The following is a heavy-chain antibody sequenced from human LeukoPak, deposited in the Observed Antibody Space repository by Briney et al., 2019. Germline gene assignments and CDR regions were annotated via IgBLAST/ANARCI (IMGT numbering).Heavy chain of an antibody. CDR3: ARESEGIAAADY. CDR2: MNPNSGNT. CDR1: GYTFTTYD. D-gene: IGHD6-13*01. Sequence: ASVKVSCKASGYTFTTYDINWVRQAAGQGLEWMGWMNPNSGNTGYAQNFQGRVTMTRDTSISTAYMQLSRLRSDDTAVYYCARESEGIAAADYWGQGTLVTVSS. J-gene: IGHJ4*02. V-gene: IGHV1-8*01.